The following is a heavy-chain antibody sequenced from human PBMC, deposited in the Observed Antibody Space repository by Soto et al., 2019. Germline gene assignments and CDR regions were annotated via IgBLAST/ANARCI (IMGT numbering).Heavy chain of an antibody. Sequence: GGSLRLSCAASGFTFSYYYMSWIRQAPGKGLEWVSYISSSGSTIYYADSVKGRITISRDNAKNSLYLQMNSLRAEDTAVYYCAGGRVPYYYDSWGQGTLVTVSS. CDR2: ISSSGSTI. D-gene: IGHD3-22*01. V-gene: IGHV3-11*01. CDR3: AGGRVPYYYDS. CDR1: GFTFSYYY. J-gene: IGHJ4*02.